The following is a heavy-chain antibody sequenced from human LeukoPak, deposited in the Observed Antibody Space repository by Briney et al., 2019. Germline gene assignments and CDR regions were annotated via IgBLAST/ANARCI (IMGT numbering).Heavy chain of an antibody. Sequence: GGSLRLSCAASGFTFDDYGMSWVRQAPGKGLEWVSGINWNGGSTGYADSVKGRFTISRDNAKNSLYLQMNSLRAEDTALYYCARDPLGCSSTSCPHFDYWGQGTLVTVSS. CDR3: ARDPLGCSSTSCPHFDY. V-gene: IGHV3-20*04. D-gene: IGHD2-2*01. CDR1: GFTFDDYG. CDR2: INWNGGST. J-gene: IGHJ4*02.